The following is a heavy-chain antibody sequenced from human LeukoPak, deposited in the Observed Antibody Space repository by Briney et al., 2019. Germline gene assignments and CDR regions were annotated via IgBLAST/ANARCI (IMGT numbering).Heavy chain of an antibody. V-gene: IGHV4-34*01. CDR2: INHSGST. Sequence: PSETLSLTCAVYGGSFSGYYWSWIRQPPGKRLEWIGEINHSGSTNYNPSLKSRVTISVDRSKNQFSLKLSSVTAADTAVYYCARNYYDFWSGYYGSDVWGKGTTVTVSS. J-gene: IGHJ6*04. CDR1: GGSFSGYY. CDR3: ARNYYDFWSGYYGSDV. D-gene: IGHD3-3*01.